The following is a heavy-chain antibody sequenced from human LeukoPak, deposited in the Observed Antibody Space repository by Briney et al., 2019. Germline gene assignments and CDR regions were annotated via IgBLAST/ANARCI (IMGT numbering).Heavy chain of an antibody. V-gene: IGHV3-23*01. CDR3: ARSRELGSGSYDSYYFDY. CDR1: GFTFSSYA. D-gene: IGHD3-10*01. J-gene: IGHJ4*02. CDR2: ISGSGAST. Sequence: GSLRLSCSASGFTFSSYAMSWVRQAPGKGLEWVSAISGSGASTYYADSVKGRFTISRDNSKNTLYLQMNSLRAEDTAVYYCARSRELGSGSYDSYYFDYWGQGTLVTVSS.